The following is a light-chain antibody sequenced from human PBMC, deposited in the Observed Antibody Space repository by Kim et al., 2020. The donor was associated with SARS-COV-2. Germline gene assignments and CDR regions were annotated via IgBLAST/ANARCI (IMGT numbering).Light chain of an antibody. Sequence: SYELTQPPSVSVVPGKTARITCGGNNIGSKSVHWYQQKPGQAPVLVIYYDSDRPSGIPERFSGSNSGNTATLTISRVEAGDEADYYCQVWDSSSDHPYWVFGGGTQLTVL. CDR2: YDS. V-gene: IGLV3-21*04. J-gene: IGLJ3*02. CDR1: NIGSKS. CDR3: QVWDSSSDHPYWV.